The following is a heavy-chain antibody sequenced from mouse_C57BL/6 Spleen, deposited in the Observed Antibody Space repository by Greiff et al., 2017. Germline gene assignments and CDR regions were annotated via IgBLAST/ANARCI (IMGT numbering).Heavy chain of an antibody. CDR3: ARHSKEYAMDY. V-gene: IGHV5-9*01. CDR2: ISGGGGNT. CDR1: GFTFSSYT. J-gene: IGHJ4*01. D-gene: IGHD2-5*01. Sequence: EVQRVESGGGLVKPGGSLKLSCAASGFTFSSYTMSWVRQTPEKRLEWVATISGGGGNTYYPDSVKGRFTISRDNAKNTLYLQMSSLRSEDTALYYCARHSKEYAMDYWGQGTSVTVSS.